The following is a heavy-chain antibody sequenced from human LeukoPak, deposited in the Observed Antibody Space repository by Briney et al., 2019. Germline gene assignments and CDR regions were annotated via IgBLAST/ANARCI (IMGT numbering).Heavy chain of an antibody. D-gene: IGHD4-17*01. V-gene: IGHV3-66*01. CDR1: GFTVSSNY. J-gene: IGHJ4*02. Sequence: AGGSLRLSCAASGFTVSSNYMSWVRQAPGKGLEWVSVIYSGGSTYYADSVKGRFTISRDNSKNTLYLQMNSLRAEDTAVYYCARCGDPNAGYYFDYWGQGTLVTVSS. CDR3: ARCGDPNAGYYFDY. CDR2: IYSGGST.